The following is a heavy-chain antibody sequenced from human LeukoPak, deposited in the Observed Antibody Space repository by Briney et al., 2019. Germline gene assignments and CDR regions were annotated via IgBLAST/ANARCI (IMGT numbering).Heavy chain of an antibody. J-gene: IGHJ4*02. V-gene: IGHV5-51*01. CDR3: ARLVVNYEDGSSFYYFDY. Sequence: GESLKISCKGSGYSFTSYWIGWVRQMPGKGLEWMGIIYPDDSDTKYSPSFQGQVTFSADKTIDTVYLQWDSLEASDTAVYYCARLVVNYEDGSSFYYFDYWGQGTLVTISS. D-gene: IGHD3-22*01. CDR2: IYPDDSDT. CDR1: GYSFTSYW.